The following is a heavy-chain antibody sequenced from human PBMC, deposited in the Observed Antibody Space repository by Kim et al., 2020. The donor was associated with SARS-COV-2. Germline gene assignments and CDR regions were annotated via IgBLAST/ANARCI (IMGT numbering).Heavy chain of an antibody. J-gene: IGHJ4*02. V-gene: IGHV3-9*01. D-gene: IGHD5-12*01. CDR2: I. CDR3: AKNSGYDYAFDY. Sequence: IDDADSVKGRFTISRDNDKNSLYLQMNSLRAEDTAFYYCAKNSGYDYAFDYWGQGTLVTVSS.